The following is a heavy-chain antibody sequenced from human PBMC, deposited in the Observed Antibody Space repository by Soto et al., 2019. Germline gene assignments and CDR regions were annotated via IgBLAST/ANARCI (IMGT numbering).Heavy chain of an antibody. V-gene: IGHV1-18*01. CDR3: AKTQYLHWFDP. CDR2: ISAYNGNT. D-gene: IGHD4-4*01. Sequence: ASVKVSCKASGYTFTSYGIIWVRQAPGQGLEWMGWISAYNGNTNYAQKLQGRVTMTTDTSTSTAYMELRSLRSDDTAVYYCAKTQYLHWFDPWGQGTLVTVSS. CDR1: GYTFTSYG. J-gene: IGHJ5*02.